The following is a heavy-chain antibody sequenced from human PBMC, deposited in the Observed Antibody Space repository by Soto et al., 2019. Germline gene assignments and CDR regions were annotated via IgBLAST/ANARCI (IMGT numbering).Heavy chain of an antibody. V-gene: IGHV3-7*01. J-gene: IGHJ4*02. CDR1: GFTFNSNW. CDR2: INQDGSEK. Sequence: PGGSLRLSCAASGFTFNSNWMDWVRQAPGKGLEWVANINQDGSEKNYVDSVKGRFTISRDNAKNSLYLQMSSLTAEDSALYYCSKSLDYWGQGA. CDR3: SKSLDY.